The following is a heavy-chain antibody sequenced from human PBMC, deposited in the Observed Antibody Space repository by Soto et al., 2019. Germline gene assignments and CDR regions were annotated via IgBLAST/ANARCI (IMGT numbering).Heavy chain of an antibody. D-gene: IGHD6-13*01. CDR1: GFTFSSYG. CDR2: ISYDGSNK. CDR3: AKEIVEAAAIDY. V-gene: IGHV3-30*18. J-gene: IGHJ4*02. Sequence: GGSLRLSCAASGFTFSSYGMHWVRQAPGKGLEWVAVISYDGSNKYYADSVKGRFTISRDNSKNTLYLQMNSLRAEDTAVYYCAKEIVEAAAIDYWGQGTLATVSS.